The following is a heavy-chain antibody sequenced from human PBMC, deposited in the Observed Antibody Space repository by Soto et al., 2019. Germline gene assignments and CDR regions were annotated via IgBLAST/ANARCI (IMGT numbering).Heavy chain of an antibody. Sequence: GASVKVSCKASGGTFSSYAISWVRQAPGQGLEWMGGIIPIFGTANYAQKFQGRVTITADESTSTAYMELSSLRSEDTAVYYCARDWGGDGNPYNWFDPWGQGTLVTVSS. CDR3: ARDWGGDGNPYNWFDP. D-gene: IGHD3-16*01. J-gene: IGHJ5*02. CDR1: GGTFSSYA. CDR2: IIPIFGTA. V-gene: IGHV1-69*13.